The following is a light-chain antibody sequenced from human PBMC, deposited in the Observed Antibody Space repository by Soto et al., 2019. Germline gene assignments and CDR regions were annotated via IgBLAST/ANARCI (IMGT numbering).Light chain of an antibody. V-gene: IGKV1-39*01. CDR3: LQSYSAPRT. CDR1: QNIGNY. Sequence: IQMTQSPSSLSASVGDRVTITCRASQNIGNYLHWYQQKSGEAPKLLIYTASSLQSGVPSRFSGSGSGTDFTLTITSLQPEDFATYYCLQSYSAPRTFGQGTKLEI. J-gene: IGKJ2*01. CDR2: TAS.